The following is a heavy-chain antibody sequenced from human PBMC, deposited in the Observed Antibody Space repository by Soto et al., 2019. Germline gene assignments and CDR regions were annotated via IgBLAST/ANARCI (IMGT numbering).Heavy chain of an antibody. CDR2: ISGSGGST. CDR1: GFTLCSYS. V-gene: IGHV3-23*01. Sequence: AGGALRLSRSAPGFTLCSYSISRGRQAPWEGLEWVSAISGSGGSTYYADSVKGRFTISRDNSKNTLYLQMNSLRAEDTAVYYCAKGLLQLWSQAPFDYWGQGTLVTVSS. D-gene: IGHD5-18*01. CDR3: AKGLLQLWSQAPFDY. J-gene: IGHJ4*02.